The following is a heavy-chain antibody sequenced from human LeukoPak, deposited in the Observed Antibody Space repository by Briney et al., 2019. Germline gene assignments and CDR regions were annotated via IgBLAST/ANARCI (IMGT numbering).Heavy chain of an antibody. CDR2: IYYSGST. CDR1: GGSIGSYY. J-gene: IGHJ6*02. V-gene: IGHV4-59*01. Sequence: SETLSLTCTVSGGSIGSYYWSWIRQPPGKGLEWIGYIYYSGSTNYNPSLKSRVTISVDTSKNQFSLKLSSVTAADTAVYYCARVMDPRYYYYGVDVWGQGTTVTVSS. CDR3: ARVMDPRYYYYGVDV. D-gene: IGHD2-2*03.